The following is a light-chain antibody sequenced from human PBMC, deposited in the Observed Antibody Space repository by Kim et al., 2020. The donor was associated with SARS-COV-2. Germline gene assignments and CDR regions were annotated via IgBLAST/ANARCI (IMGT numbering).Light chain of an antibody. CDR1: RSNIGAGYD. CDR2: GNS. V-gene: IGLV1-40*01. J-gene: IGLJ1*01. CDR3: QSYDSSLSALYV. Sequence: GTISCTGSRSNIGAGYDVHWYQQLPGTAPKLLIYGNSNRPSGVPDRFSGSKSGTSASLAITGLQAEDEADYYCQSYDSSLSALYVFGTGTKVTVL.